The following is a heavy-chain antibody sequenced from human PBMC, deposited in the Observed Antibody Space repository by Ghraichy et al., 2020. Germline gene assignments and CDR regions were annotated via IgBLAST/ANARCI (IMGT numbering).Heavy chain of an antibody. V-gene: IGHV3-7*03. CDR3: ARVNGPPHYYYYYGMDV. J-gene: IGHJ6*02. CDR2: IKQDGSEK. CDR1: GFTFSSYW. Sequence: GESLNISCAASGFTFSSYWMSWVRQAPGKGLEWVANIKQDGSEKYYVDSVKGRFTISRDNAKNSLYLQMNSLRAEDTAVYYCARVNGPPHYYYYYGMDVWGQGTTVTVSS.